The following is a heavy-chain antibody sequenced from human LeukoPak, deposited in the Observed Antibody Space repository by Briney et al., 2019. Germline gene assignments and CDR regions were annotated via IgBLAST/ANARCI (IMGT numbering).Heavy chain of an antibody. D-gene: IGHD6-13*01. CDR2: ISSSSSYI. J-gene: IGHJ5*02. CDR1: GFTFSSYS. Sequence: GGSLRLSCAASGFTFSSYSMNWVRQAPGKGLEWVSSISSSSSYIYYADSVKGRFTISRDNAKNSLYLQMNSLRAEETAVYYCAKESSSNWFDPWGQGTLVTVSS. V-gene: IGHV3-21*01. CDR3: AKESSSNWFDP.